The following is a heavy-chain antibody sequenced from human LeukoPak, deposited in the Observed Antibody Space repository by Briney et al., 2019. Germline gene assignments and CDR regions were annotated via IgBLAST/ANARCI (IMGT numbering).Heavy chain of an antibody. D-gene: IGHD1-26*01. CDR2: IYHSGST. Sequence: KTSGTLSLTCAVSGGSISSSNWWSWVRQPPGKGLEWIGEIYHSGSTNYNPSLKSRVTISVDKSKNQFSLKLSSVTAADTAVYYCARLRPQHNSGSYFDYWGQGTLVTVSS. J-gene: IGHJ4*02. CDR1: GGSISSSNW. CDR3: ARLRPQHNSGSYFDY. V-gene: IGHV4-4*02.